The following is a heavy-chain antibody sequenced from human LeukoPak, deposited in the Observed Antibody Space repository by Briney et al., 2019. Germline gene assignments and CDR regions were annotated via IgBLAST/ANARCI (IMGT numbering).Heavy chain of an antibody. D-gene: IGHD5-12*01. CDR1: GFTFSSYG. Sequence: GGSLRLSCAASGFTFSSYGMHWVRQAPGKGLEWVAFIRSDGSNKYYADSVKGRFTISRDNSKNTLYLQLNSLRAEDTAVYYCAKVMDRDIVAAIRLGSQYYFDYWGQGTLVTVSS. J-gene: IGHJ4*02. CDR3: AKVMDRDIVAAIRLGSQYYFDY. CDR2: IRSDGSNK. V-gene: IGHV3-30*02.